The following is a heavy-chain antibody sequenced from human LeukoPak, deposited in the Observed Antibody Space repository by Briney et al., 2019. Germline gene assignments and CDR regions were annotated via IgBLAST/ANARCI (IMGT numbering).Heavy chain of an antibody. D-gene: IGHD6-13*01. CDR2: IYYSGST. Sequence: SETLSLTCTVSGGSISSYYWSWIRQPPGKGLEWIGYIYYSGSTNYNPSLKSRVTISADTSKNQFSLKLSSVTAADTAVYYCARQSSSWYEINWFDPWGQGTLVTVSS. J-gene: IGHJ5*02. CDR1: GGSISSYY. CDR3: ARQSSSWYEINWFDP. V-gene: IGHV4-59*08.